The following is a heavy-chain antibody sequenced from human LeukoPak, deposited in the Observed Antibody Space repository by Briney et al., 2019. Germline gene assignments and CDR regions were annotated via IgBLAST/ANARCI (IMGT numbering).Heavy chain of an antibody. Sequence: ASVKVSCKASGYTFTSYGIGWVRQAPGQGLEWMGWISAYNGNTNYAQKLQGRVTMTTDTSTSTAYMELRSLRSDDTAVYCCARVGGDYGDTGFDYWGQGTLVTVSS. CDR3: ARVGGDYGDTGFDY. CDR1: GYTFTSYG. D-gene: IGHD4-17*01. CDR2: ISAYNGNT. V-gene: IGHV1-18*01. J-gene: IGHJ4*02.